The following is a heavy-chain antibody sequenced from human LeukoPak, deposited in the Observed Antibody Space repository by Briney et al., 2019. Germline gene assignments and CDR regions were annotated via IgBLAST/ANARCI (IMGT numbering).Heavy chain of an antibody. CDR2: LYYSGTT. D-gene: IGHD2-15*01. V-gene: IGHV4-39*01. J-gene: IGHJ3*02. CDR3: ARHGPWDIVVVVAATPGDAFDI. CDR1: GGSISSNTYY. Sequence: SETLSLTCTVSGGSISSNTYYWGWIRQPPGKGLEWIGSLYYSGTTYYNPSLKSRVTISVDTSKNQFSLKLSSVTAADTAVYYCARHGPWDIVVVVAATPGDAFDIWGQGRMVTVSS.